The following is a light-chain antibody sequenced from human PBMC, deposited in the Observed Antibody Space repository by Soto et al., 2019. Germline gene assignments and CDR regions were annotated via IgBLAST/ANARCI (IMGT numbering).Light chain of an antibody. CDR1: GSNE. CDR3: QSYDSSLDASV. Sequence: QSVLSQPPSVSGAPGQGVTIYCTGSGSNEVHWYQQQPGRAPKLLIYGNSNRPSGVSDRFSASKSGTSASLTITGLQADDEADYYCQSYDSSLDASVFGTGTKLTVL. CDR2: GNS. V-gene: IGLV1-40*01. J-gene: IGLJ1*01.